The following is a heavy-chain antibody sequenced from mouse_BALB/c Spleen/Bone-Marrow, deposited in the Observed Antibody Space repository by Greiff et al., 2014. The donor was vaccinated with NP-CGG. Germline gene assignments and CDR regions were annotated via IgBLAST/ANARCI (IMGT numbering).Heavy chain of an antibody. J-gene: IGHJ4*01. CDR1: GFNIKDYY. Sequence: VQLQQSVAELVRSGASVKLSCTASGFNIKDYYMHWVKQRPEQGLEWIGWIDPENGDTEYAPKFQGKATMTADTSSNTAYLQLSSLTSEDTAVYYCNGNYYAMDYWGQGTSVTVSS. V-gene: IGHV14-4*02. CDR2: IDPENGDT. CDR3: NGNYYAMDY. D-gene: IGHD2-1*01.